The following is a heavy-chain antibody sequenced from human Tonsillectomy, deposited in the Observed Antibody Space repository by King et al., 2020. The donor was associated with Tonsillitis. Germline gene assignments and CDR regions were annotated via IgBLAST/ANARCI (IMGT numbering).Heavy chain of an antibody. CDR3: ARVGYSDYNCDY. J-gene: IGHJ4*02. D-gene: IGHD4-11*01. Sequence: VQLVESGGGLVQPGGSLRLSCAASGFTFRSYEMNWVRQAPGKGLEWVSYINSSGSAISYADSVKGRFTISRDNAKNSLYLQMNSLRAEDTAIYYCARVGYSDYNCDYWGQGTLVTVSS. CDR2: INSSGSAI. V-gene: IGHV3-48*03. CDR1: GFTFRSYE.